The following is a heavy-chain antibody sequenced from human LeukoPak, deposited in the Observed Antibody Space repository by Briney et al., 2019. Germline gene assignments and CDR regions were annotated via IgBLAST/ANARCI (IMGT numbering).Heavy chain of an antibody. CDR1: GGSISTYY. CDR2: IYTSGST. Sequence: PSETLSLTCTVSGGSISTYYWSWIRQPAGKGLEWIGRIYTSGSTNYNPSLKSRVTMSVDTSKDQFSLNLSSVTAADTAVYYCASLNIAAPTPSDYYYYMDVWGKGTTVTVSS. V-gene: IGHV4-4*07. CDR3: ASLNIAAPTPSDYYYYMDV. J-gene: IGHJ6*03. D-gene: IGHD6-6*01.